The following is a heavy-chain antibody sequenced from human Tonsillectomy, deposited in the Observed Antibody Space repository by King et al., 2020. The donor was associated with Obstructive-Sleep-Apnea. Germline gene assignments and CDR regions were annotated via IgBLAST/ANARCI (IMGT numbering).Heavy chain of an antibody. V-gene: IGHV5-51*01. J-gene: IGHJ4*02. CDR1: GYIFSTYW. Sequence: QLVQSGVEVKKPGESLRISCKGSGYIFSTYWIAWVRQMTGKGLEWVGMIYPGDSTMAYSPSLEGQVTITADTFLSTAFLQWSRLNASDTAKFYCARHDDVTGRHVDNWGQGTLVTVSS. CDR2: IYPGDSTM. CDR3: ARHDDVTGRHVDN. D-gene: IGHD2-21*02.